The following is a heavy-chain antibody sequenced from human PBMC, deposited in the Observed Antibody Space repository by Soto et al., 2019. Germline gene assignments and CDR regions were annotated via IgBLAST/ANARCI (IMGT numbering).Heavy chain of an antibody. D-gene: IGHD6-19*01. J-gene: IGHJ6*02. CDR2: ISYEGTNE. V-gene: IGHV3-30-3*01. Sequence: GGSLRLSCAASEFAFSSYPMYWVRQAPGKGLEWVAFISYEGTNEYYADSVRGRFTVSRDNSKNTLFLQMNSLRVDDTGVYYCAKGGGQWLPPGYGYGVDVWGQGTTVTVSS. CDR3: AKGGGQWLPPGYGYGVDV. CDR1: EFAFSSYP.